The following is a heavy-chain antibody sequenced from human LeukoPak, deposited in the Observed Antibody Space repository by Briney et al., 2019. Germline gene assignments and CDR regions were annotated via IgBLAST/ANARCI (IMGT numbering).Heavy chain of an antibody. Sequence: GGSLRLSCAASGFTFSSYAMSWVRQAPGKGLEWVSAISGSGGSTYYADSVKGRFTISRDNSKNTLYLEMNSLRAEDTAVYYCAKVEKGSSTSCSDYWGQGTLVTVSS. CDR3: AKVEKGSSTSCSDY. CDR2: ISGSGGST. J-gene: IGHJ4*02. D-gene: IGHD2-2*01. CDR1: GFTFSSYA. V-gene: IGHV3-23*01.